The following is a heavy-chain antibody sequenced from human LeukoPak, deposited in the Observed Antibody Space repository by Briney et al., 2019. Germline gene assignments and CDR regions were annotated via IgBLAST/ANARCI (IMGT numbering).Heavy chain of an antibody. Sequence: ASVKVSCKGSGYTVTSYGSSWVRQAAGKGLDGMGWISAYYGNTNYAQKLQGRVTMTTDTSTSTAYMELRSLRSDDTAVYYCARDSPEIVVVPAANWFDPWGQGTLVTVSS. D-gene: IGHD2-2*01. CDR1: GYTVTSYG. V-gene: IGHV1-18*01. J-gene: IGHJ5*02. CDR2: ISAYYGNT. CDR3: ARDSPEIVVVPAANWFDP.